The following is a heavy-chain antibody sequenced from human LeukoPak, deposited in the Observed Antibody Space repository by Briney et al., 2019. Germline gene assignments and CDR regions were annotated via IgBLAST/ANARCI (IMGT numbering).Heavy chain of an antibody. V-gene: IGHV1-18*01. CDR1: GYIFSNFA. J-gene: IGHJ4*02. Sequence: ASVKVSCKASGYIFSNFAITWVRQAPGQGLEWVGWISPYNGNTNYSPKLQGRVTLTTYTSTSTAYMELRSLRSDDTAVYYCARRKGSEVPGNDYWGQGTLVTVSS. CDR2: ISPYNGNT. D-gene: IGHD1-1*01. CDR3: ARRKGSEVPGNDY.